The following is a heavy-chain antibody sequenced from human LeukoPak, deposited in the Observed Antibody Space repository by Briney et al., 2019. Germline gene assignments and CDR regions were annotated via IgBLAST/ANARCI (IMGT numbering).Heavy chain of an antibody. CDR2: ISGSGGST. CDR3: AKGLLDYDSSGYLDYFDY. CDR1: GFTFSSYA. D-gene: IGHD3-22*01. J-gene: IGHJ4*02. V-gene: IGHV3-23*01. Sequence: GGSLRLSCAASGFTFSSYAMSWVRQAPGKGLEWVSAISGSGGSTYYADSVKGRFTISRDNSKNTLYLQMNSLRAEDTAVYYCAKGLLDYDSSGYLDYFDYWGQGTLVTVSS.